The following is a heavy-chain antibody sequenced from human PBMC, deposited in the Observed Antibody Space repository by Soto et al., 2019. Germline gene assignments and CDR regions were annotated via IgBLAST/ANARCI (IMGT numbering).Heavy chain of an antibody. V-gene: IGHV4-61*08. CDR1: GGSISSGDYY. Sequence: PSETLSLTCTVSGGSISSGDYYWSWIRQPPGKGLEWIGYIDYSGSTNYNPSLKSRVTISVDTSKNQFSLKVTSVTAADTAVYYCARSRLSAWESYWWGQGTLVTVSS. D-gene: IGHD1-26*01. CDR3: ARSRLSAWESYW. J-gene: IGHJ4*02. CDR2: IDYSGST.